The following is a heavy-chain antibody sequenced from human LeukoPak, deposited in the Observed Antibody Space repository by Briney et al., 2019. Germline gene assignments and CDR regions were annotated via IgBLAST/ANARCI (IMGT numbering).Heavy chain of an antibody. V-gene: IGHV3-23*01. CDR2: ISGSGGST. CDR3: TRQWGSGSFLYFDY. D-gene: IGHD1-26*01. Sequence: PGGSLRLSCAASRFTFSSYWMHWVRQAPGKGLEWVSAISGSGGSTYYADSVKGRFTISRDNSKNTAYLQMNSLKTEDTAVYYCTRQWGSGSFLYFDYWGQGTLVTVSS. J-gene: IGHJ4*02. CDR1: RFTFSSYW.